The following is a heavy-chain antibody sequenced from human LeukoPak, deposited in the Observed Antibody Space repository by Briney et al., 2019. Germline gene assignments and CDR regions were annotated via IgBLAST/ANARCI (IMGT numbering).Heavy chain of an antibody. CDR1: GGSSSGYY. CDR2: INHSGST. J-gene: IGHJ5*02. V-gene: IGHV4-34*01. D-gene: IGHD2-2*01. Sequence: SETLSLTCAVYGGSSSGYYWSWIRQPPGKGLEWIGEINHSGSTNYNPSLKSRVTISVDTSKNQFSLKLSSVTAADTAVYYCARATRYCSSTSCLGNWFDPWGQGTLVTVSS. CDR3: ARATRYCSSTSCLGNWFDP.